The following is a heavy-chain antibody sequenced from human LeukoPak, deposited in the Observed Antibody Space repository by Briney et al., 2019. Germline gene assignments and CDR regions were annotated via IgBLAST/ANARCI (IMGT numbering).Heavy chain of an antibody. J-gene: IGHJ4*02. CDR2: ISGSGGST. Sequence: GGSLRLSCAASGFTFSSYAMSWVRQAPGKGLEWVSAISGSGGSTYYADSVKGRFTISRDNSKNTLYLQMNSLRAEDTAVYYCANYYDSSGYLAYFDYWGQGTLVTVSS. D-gene: IGHD3-22*01. CDR1: GFTFSSYA. V-gene: IGHV3-23*01. CDR3: ANYYDSSGYLAYFDY.